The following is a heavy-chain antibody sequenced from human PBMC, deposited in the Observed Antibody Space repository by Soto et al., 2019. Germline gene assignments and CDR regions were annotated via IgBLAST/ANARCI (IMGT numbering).Heavy chain of an antibody. Sequence: VESLKISCKGSGYSFTSYWISWVRQMPVKVLEWMGRIDPSDSYTNYSPSFQGHVTISADKSISTAYLQWSSLKASDTAMYYCARPPYDSSGYGAFDIWGQGTMVTVSS. CDR1: GYSFTSYW. CDR3: ARPPYDSSGYGAFDI. V-gene: IGHV5-10-1*01. CDR2: IDPSDSYT. D-gene: IGHD3-22*01. J-gene: IGHJ3*02.